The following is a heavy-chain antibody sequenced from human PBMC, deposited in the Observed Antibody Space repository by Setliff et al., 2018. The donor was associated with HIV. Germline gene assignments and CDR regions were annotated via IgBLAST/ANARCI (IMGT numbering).Heavy chain of an antibody. CDR1: GFTFHDYA. V-gene: IGHV3-9*01. CDR2: VSWNSGSI. CDR3: TKDTTAGSYDSSGYYYGAYAFDI. Sequence: PGGSLRLSCAASGFTFHDYAMHWVRQAPGKGLEWVSGVSWNSGSIGYADSVKGRFTISRDNARNSLYLQMNSLKTEDTALYYCTKDTTAGSYDSSGYYYGAYAFDIWGQGTMVTVSS. J-gene: IGHJ3*02. D-gene: IGHD3-22*01.